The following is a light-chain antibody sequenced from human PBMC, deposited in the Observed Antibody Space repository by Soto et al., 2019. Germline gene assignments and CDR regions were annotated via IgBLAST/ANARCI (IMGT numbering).Light chain of an antibody. V-gene: IGKV1-16*01. CDR2: AAS. J-gene: IGKJ4*02. CDR3: QQYDSYPAT. CDR1: QGINNF. Sequence: DIQMTQSPSSLSASVGDTVTITCRASQGINNFLAWFQQKPGQAPRSLIYAASSLQSGVPSRFSGSGSETDFTLTISRLQPEDLAIYYCQQYDSYPATFGGGTKVEIK.